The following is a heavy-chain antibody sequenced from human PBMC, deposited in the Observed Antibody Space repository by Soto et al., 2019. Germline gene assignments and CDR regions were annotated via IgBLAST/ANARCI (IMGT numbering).Heavy chain of an antibody. CDR2: ISWNDER. J-gene: IGHJ3*01. CDR1: GFSLTTHEVG. Sequence: QITLKESGPTLVKPTQTLTLTCTVSGFSLTTHEVGVGWIRQPPGKALEGLAFISWNDERRYSPSLKRRLTITKDTSKNPVVLTMANVDPADTGTYFCARSPPKYSTAWLAFDFWGQGTTVAVSS. D-gene: IGHD5-18*01. CDR3: ARSPPKYSTAWLAFDF. V-gene: IGHV2-5*01.